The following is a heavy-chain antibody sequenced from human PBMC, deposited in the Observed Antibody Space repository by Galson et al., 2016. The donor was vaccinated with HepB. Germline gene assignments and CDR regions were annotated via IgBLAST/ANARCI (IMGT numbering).Heavy chain of an antibody. J-gene: IGHJ3*02. V-gene: IGHV4-31*03. Sequence: TLSLTCTVSGGSISDDDYYWSWIRQHPGKGLEWIGYVYFSGSPYYNPSLKSRVTISVDTSKNHFSLRLSSVTAADTAVYFCARDSGDLDAFDIWGQGTMVTVSS. CDR3: ARDSGDLDAFDI. D-gene: IGHD1-26*01. CDR2: VYFSGSP. CDR1: GGSISDDDYY.